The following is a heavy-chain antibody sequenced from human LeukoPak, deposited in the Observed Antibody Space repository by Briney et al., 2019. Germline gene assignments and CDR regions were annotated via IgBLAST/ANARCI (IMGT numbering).Heavy chain of an antibody. CDR2: IKQDGSEK. J-gene: IGHJ6*03. D-gene: IGHD3-10*01. CDR3: ARKGFGELLEAYYYYYYMDL. Sequence: GGSLRLSCAASGFTFSSYWMSWVRQAPGEGLEWVANIKQDGSEKYCVDSVKGRFTLSRDNDKNSLYLQLNRLRAEDTAVYYCARKGFGELLEAYYYYYYMDLWGKGTTVTLSS. CDR1: GFTFSSYW. V-gene: IGHV3-7*01.